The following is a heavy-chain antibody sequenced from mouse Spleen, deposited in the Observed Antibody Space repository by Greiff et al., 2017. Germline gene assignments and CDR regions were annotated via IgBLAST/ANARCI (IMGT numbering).Heavy chain of an antibody. J-gene: IGHJ2*01. Sequence: QVQLQQPGAELVMPGASVKLSCKASGYTFTSYWMHWVKQRPGQGLEWIGEIDPSDSYTNYNQKFKGKATLTVDKSSSTAYMQLSSLTSEDSAVYYGARGRQLGPSFDYWGQGTTLTVSS. CDR2: IDPSDSYT. CDR1: GYTFTSYW. D-gene: IGHD3-2*01. CDR3: ARGRQLGPSFDY. V-gene: IGHV1-69*01.